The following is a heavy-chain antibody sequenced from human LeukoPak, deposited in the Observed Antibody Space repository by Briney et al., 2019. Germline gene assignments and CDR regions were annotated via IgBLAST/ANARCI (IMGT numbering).Heavy chain of an antibody. CDR2: ISDAGIT. Sequence: PGGSPRLSCAASGFLVSDDYMSWVRQAPGKGLEWASTISDAGITYYADSVKGRFTISRDNSKNTLYLQMNNLRVEDTAVYYCARVFNIWGQGTMVTVSS. CDR1: GFLVSDDY. CDR3: ARVFNI. J-gene: IGHJ3*02. V-gene: IGHV3-53*01.